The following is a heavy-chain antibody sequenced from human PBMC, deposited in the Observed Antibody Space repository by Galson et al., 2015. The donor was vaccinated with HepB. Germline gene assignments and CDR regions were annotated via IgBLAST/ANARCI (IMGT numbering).Heavy chain of an antibody. CDR2: IIPILGIA. CDR3: ARETIVGEAFDI. Sequence: SVKVSCKASGGTFSSYTISWVRQAPGQGLEWMGRIIPILGIANYAQKFQGRVTITADKSTSTAYMELSSLRSEDTAVYYCARETIVGEAFDIWGQGTMVTVSS. CDR1: GGTFSSYT. J-gene: IGHJ3*02. D-gene: IGHD2-21*01. V-gene: IGHV1-69*04.